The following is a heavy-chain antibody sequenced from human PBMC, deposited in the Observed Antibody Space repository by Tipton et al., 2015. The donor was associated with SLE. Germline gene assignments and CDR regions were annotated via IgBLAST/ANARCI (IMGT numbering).Heavy chain of an antibody. V-gene: IGHV4-34*01. CDR2: INHSGST. J-gene: IGHJ6*03. Sequence: TLSLTCAVFGGSFSNYYWSWIRQPPGKGLEWIGVINHSGSTNYNPSLKSRVTISVDTSKNQFSLKLNSVTAAHTAVYYCARRVSRYYYMDVGGKGTTVTVSS. D-gene: IGHD3-16*01. CDR1: GGSFSNYY. CDR3: ARRVSRYYYMDV.